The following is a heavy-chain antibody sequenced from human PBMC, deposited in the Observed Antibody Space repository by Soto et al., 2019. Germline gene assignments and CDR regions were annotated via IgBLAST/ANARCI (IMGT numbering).Heavy chain of an antibody. CDR2: IYSGGST. D-gene: IGHD5-12*01. Sequence: LRLSCAASGFTVSSNYMSWVRQARGKGLEWVSVIYSGGSTYYADSVKGRFTISRDNSKNTLYLQMNSLRAEDTAVYYCARVGDGYNTLDYWGQGTLVTVSS. J-gene: IGHJ4*02. CDR1: GFTVSSNY. CDR3: ARVGDGYNTLDY. V-gene: IGHV3-53*01.